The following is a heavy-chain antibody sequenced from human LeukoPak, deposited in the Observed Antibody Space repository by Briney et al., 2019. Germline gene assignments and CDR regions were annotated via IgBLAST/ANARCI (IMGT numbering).Heavy chain of an antibody. Sequence: ASVKVSCKASGYTFTGYYVHWVRQAAGQGLEWMGWINPNSGATNYAQKFQGRVTMTRDTSISTAYMELSRLISDDTAVYHCARVALNTVTEHLFDPWGQGTLVTVSS. CDR3: ARVALNTVTEHLFDP. CDR1: GYTFTGYY. J-gene: IGHJ5*01. CDR2: INPNSGAT. D-gene: IGHD4-17*01. V-gene: IGHV1-2*02.